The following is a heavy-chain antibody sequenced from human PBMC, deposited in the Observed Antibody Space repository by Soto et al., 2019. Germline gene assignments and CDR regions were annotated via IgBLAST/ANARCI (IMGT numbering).Heavy chain of an antibody. CDR3: ARNKQWLTHTRWFDP. Sequence: SVKVSCKASGGTFSSYTISWVRQAPGQGLEWMGRIIPILGIANYAQKFQGRVTITADKSTSTAYMELSSLRSEDTAVYYCARNKQWLTHTRWFDPWGQGTLGTVSS. D-gene: IGHD6-19*01. V-gene: IGHV1-69*02. J-gene: IGHJ5*02. CDR2: IIPILGIA. CDR1: GGTFSSYT.